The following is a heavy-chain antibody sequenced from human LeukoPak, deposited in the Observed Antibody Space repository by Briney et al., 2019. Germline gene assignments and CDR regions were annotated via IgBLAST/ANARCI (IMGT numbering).Heavy chain of an antibody. Sequence: PGGSLRLSCAASGFTFGSYSMNWVRQAPGKGLEWVSSISSSSSYIYYADSVKGRFTISRDNAKNSLYLQMNSLRAEDTAVYYCARETRYTRLRQLDYWGQGTLVTVSS. J-gene: IGHJ4*02. CDR1: GFTFGSYS. CDR2: ISSSSSYI. D-gene: IGHD2-2*02. V-gene: IGHV3-21*01. CDR3: ARETRYTRLRQLDY.